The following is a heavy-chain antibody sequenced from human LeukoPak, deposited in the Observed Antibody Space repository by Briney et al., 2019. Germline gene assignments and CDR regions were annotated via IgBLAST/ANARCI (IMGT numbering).Heavy chain of an antibody. CDR3: ARGPLTTVTPYYYYYMDV. V-gene: IGHV3-7*01. CDR2: IKQDGSEK. Sequence: GGSLRLSCAASGFTFSSYWMSWVRQAPGKGLEWVANIKQDGSEKYYVDSVKGRFTISRDNAKNSLYLQMNSLRAEDTAVYYCARGPLTTVTPYYYYYMDVWGKGTTVTVSS. D-gene: IGHD4-11*01. J-gene: IGHJ6*03. CDR1: GFTFSSYW.